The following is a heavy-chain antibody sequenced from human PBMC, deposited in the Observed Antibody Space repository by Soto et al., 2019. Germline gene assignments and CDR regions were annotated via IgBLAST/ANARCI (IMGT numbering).Heavy chain of an antibody. J-gene: IGHJ3*02. Sequence: QVQLVESGGGLVKPGGSLRLSCAASGFTFSDYYMTWIRQAPGKGLEWVSYISSGGSTVYYADSVKGRFTISRDNAKNSLYLQMNTLRAEDTAVYYCARVSYFLQNSANYDDAFEIWGQGTMVTVSS. D-gene: IGHD1-26*01. CDR1: GFTFSDYY. CDR3: ARVSYFLQNSANYDDAFEI. CDR2: ISSGGSTV. V-gene: IGHV3-11*01.